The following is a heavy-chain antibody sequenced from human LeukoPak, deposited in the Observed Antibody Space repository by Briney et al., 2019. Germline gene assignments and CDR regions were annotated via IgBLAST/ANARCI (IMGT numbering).Heavy chain of an antibody. CDR2: INPNSGGT. CDR1: GYTFTGYY. Sequence: PEASVKVSCKASGYTFTGYYMHWVRQAPGQGLEGMGWINPNSGGTNYAQKFQGRVTMTRDTSISTAYMELSRLRSDDTAVYYCARGVAAAVNFDYWGQGTLVTVSS. J-gene: IGHJ4*02. D-gene: IGHD6-13*01. CDR3: ARGVAAAVNFDY. V-gene: IGHV1-2*02.